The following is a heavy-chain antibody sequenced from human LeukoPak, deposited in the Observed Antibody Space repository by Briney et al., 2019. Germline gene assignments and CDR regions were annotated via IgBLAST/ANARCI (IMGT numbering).Heavy chain of an antibody. D-gene: IGHD3-3*01. V-gene: IGHV1-8*03. J-gene: IGHJ5*02. CDR3: ARGHQIGFWSGYPTNWFDP. CDR2: MNPNSGNT. Sequence: GASVKVSCKASGYTFTSYDINWVRQATGQGLEWMGWMNPNSGNTGYAQKFQGRVTITRNTSISTAYMELSSLRSEDTAVYYCARGHQIGFWSGYPTNWFDPWGQGTLVTVSS. CDR1: GYTFTSYD.